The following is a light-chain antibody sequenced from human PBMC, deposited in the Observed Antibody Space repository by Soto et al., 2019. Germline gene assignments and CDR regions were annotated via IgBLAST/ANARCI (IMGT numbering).Light chain of an antibody. CDR1: SSDIGGYNY. V-gene: IGLV2-14*01. CDR3: SSYRSGSTLVV. CDR2: EVT. J-gene: IGLJ2*01. Sequence: QSALTQPASVSGSPGQSITIYCTGTSSDIGGYNYVSWYQQHPGKAPKVMIYEVTYRPSGVSNRFSASKSGNTASLTISGLQAEDEADYYCSSYRSGSTLVVFGGGTKLTVL.